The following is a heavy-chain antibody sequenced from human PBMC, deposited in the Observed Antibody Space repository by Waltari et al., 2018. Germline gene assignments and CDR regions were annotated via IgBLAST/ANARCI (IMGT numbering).Heavy chain of an antibody. CDR2: INHSGST. CDR3: ARGYYDSSGPRLIDY. V-gene: IGHV4-34*01. Sequence: QVQLQQWGAGLLKPSETLSLTCAVYGGSFSGYYWSWIRQPPGKGLEWIGEINHSGSTNYNPSLKSRVTISVDTSKNQFSLKLSSVTAADTAVYYCARGYYDSSGPRLIDYWGQGTLVTVSS. CDR1: GGSFSGYY. J-gene: IGHJ4*02. D-gene: IGHD3-22*01.